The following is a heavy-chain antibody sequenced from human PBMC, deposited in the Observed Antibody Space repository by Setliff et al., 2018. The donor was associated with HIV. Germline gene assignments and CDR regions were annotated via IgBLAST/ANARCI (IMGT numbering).Heavy chain of an antibody. CDR2: ITHTRAT. CDR1: GESLSGYY. D-gene: IGHD6-13*01. J-gene: IGHJ5*02. CDR3: VRGGDSSSWYWGRWFDP. V-gene: IGHV4-34*01. Sequence: SETLSLTCAVYGESLSGYYWSWIRQPPGKGLEWIGDITHTRATNYNPSLQSRVTMSVDTSKNQFSLKLNSVTAADTAVYYCVRGGDSSSWYWGRWFDPWGQGTQVTVSS.